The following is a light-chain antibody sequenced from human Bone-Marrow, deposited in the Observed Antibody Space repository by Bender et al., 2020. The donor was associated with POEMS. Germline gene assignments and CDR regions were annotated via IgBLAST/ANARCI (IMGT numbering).Light chain of an antibody. V-gene: IGLV2-14*02. CDR2: EGS. Sequence: QSALTQPASVSGSPGQSITISCTGTSSDVGGYNLVSWYQQHPGKAPKLMIFEGSRRPSGVPDRFSGSKSGTSASLAISGLQSEDEADYYCAAWDDSLNGRVVFGGGTKLTVL. CDR3: AAWDDSLNGRVV. CDR1: SSDVGGYNL. J-gene: IGLJ2*01.